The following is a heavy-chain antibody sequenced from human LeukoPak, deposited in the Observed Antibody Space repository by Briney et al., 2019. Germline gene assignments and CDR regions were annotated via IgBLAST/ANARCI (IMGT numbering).Heavy chain of an antibody. CDR2: INSDGSST. V-gene: IGHV3-74*01. D-gene: IGHD3-16*02. CDR3: ARDAGSLGELSSD. J-gene: IGHJ4*02. CDR1: GFTFSSYW. Sequence: PGGSLRLSCAASGFTFSSYWMHWVRQAPGKGLVWVSRINSDGSSTSYADSVKGRFTISRDNAKNSLYLQMNSLRVEDTAVYYCARDAGSLGELSSDWGQGTLVTVSS.